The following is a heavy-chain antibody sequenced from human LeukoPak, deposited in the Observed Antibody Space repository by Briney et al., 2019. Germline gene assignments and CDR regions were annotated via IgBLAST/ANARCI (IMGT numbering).Heavy chain of an antibody. D-gene: IGHD3-22*01. Sequence: GGSLRLSCAASGFTFSSYGMHWVRQAPGKGPEWVAVIWYDGSNKYYADSVKGRFTISRDNSKNTLYLQMNSLRAEDTAVYYCARDRQVVAPRYAPYYYYGMDVWGQGTTVTVSS. CDR3: ARDRQVVAPRYAPYYYYGMDV. J-gene: IGHJ6*02. CDR1: GFTFSSYG. V-gene: IGHV3-33*08. CDR2: IWYDGSNK.